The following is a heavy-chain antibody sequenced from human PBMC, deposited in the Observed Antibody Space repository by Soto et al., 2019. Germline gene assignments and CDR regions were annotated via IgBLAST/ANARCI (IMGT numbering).Heavy chain of an antibody. Sequence: QVQLVQSGAEVKKPGASVKVSCKASGYTFTSYYMHWVRQAPGQGLEWMGIINPSGGSTSYAQKFQGRVTMTRDTSTSTVYMELSRLRSEDTAVYYCARDGEQQLGASLLQHWGQGTLVTVSS. V-gene: IGHV1-46*03. CDR3: ARDGEQQLGASLLQH. CDR1: GYTFTSYY. CDR2: INPSGGST. D-gene: IGHD6-13*01. J-gene: IGHJ1*01.